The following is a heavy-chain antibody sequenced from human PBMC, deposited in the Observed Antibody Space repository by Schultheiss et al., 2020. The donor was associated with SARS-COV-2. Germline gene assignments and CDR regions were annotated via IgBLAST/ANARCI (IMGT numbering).Heavy chain of an antibody. CDR3: ARDRSSSWYFDY. V-gene: IGHV4-59*12. CDR1: GGSISSYY. CDR2: IYYSGST. Sequence: SETLSLTCTVSGGSISSYYWSWIRQPPGKGLEWIGYIYYSGSTNYNPSLKSRVTISLDTSKNQFSLKLRSVTAADTAVYYCARDRSSSWYFDYWGQGTLVTVSS. J-gene: IGHJ4*02. D-gene: IGHD6-13*01.